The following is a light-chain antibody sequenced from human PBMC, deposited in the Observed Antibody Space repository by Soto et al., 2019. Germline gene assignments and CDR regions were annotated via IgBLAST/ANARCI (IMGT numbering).Light chain of an antibody. CDR1: ISNIGSNP. V-gene: IGLV1-47*01. CDR2: RNN. CDR3: AAWDDRLSAYV. Sequence: QSVLTQTLSASGTPGQRVTISCSGGISNIGSNPVYWHQHLPGTAPKLLVYRNNQRPSGVPDRFSDSKSGTSAFLAISGLRSEDEADYYCAAWDDRLSAYVFGTGTKVTVL. J-gene: IGLJ1*01.